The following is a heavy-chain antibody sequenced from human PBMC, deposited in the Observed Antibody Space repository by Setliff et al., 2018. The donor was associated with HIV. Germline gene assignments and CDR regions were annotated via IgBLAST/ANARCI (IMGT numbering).Heavy chain of an antibody. J-gene: IGHJ4*02. CDR1: GGSISNYY. D-gene: IGHD2-2*01. CDR3: ARGFDYAQRPPLYYFDY. V-gene: IGHV4-4*07. Sequence: KSSETLSLTCTVSGGSISNYYWSWIRQPAGKGLEWIGRIYTSGSTNYNPSLKSRVTMSVDTSKNQFSLKLSSVTAADTAVYYCARGFDYAQRPPLYYFDYWGQGTLVTVSS. CDR2: IYTSGST.